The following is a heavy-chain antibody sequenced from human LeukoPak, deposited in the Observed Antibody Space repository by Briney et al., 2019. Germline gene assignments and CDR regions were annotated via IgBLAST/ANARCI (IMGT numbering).Heavy chain of an antibody. J-gene: IGHJ4*02. CDR3: ARALYCSAGSCYYFDY. Sequence: PGGSLRLSCLTSGFTFSTNAMSWVRQAPGKGLEWISGISGSGASTYYADSVTGRFTISRDNSRNTLYLQMNSLRAEDTAIYYCARALYCSAGSCYYFDYWGQGALVTVSS. CDR1: GFTFSTNA. CDR2: ISGSGAST. V-gene: IGHV3-23*01. D-gene: IGHD2-15*01.